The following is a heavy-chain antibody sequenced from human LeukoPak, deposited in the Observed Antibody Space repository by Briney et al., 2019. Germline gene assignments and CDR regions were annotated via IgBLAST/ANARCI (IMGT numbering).Heavy chain of an antibody. J-gene: IGHJ3*02. CDR2: IYTSGST. Sequence: SETLSLTCTVSGASISSYYWNWIRQPAGKGLEWIRHIYTSGSTDYNPSLKSRVTMSVDSSKNQFSLKLSSVTAADTAAYYCATGAYCGGDCFDAFDIWGQGTMVTISS. D-gene: IGHD2-21*01. CDR1: GASISSYY. CDR3: ATGAYCGGDCFDAFDI. V-gene: IGHV4-4*07.